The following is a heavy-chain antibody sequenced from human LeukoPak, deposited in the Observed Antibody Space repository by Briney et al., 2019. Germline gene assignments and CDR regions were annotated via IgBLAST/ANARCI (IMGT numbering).Heavy chain of an antibody. Sequence: SETLSLTCTLSGGSISSSTHFWGWIRQPPGKGLEWIGNLYYSGTTYYNLSLKSRVTISVDTSKNQFSLKLSSVTAADTAVYYCAVLWLTQYCFDSWGQGTLVTASS. CDR1: GGSISSSTHF. CDR2: LYYSGTT. D-gene: IGHD3-10*01. V-gene: IGHV4-39*01. CDR3: AVLWLTQYCFDS. J-gene: IGHJ4*02.